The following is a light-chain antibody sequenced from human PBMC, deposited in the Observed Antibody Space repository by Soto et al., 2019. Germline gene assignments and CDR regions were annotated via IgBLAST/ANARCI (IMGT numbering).Light chain of an antibody. J-gene: IGKJ2*01. CDR2: SAS. V-gene: IGKV3-15*01. CDR3: QQYYNWPPYT. Sequence: EVVMTQSPATLSVSPGDRATLSCRASQSVDTNVVWYQQKPGRPPRLLVHSASIRATGVPARFTGIGSGTDFTLTISGLQSDDFAIYYCQQYYNWPPYTFGQGTRLQIK. CDR1: QSVDTN.